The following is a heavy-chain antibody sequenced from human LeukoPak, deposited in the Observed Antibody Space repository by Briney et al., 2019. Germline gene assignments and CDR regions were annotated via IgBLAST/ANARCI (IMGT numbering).Heavy chain of an antibody. D-gene: IGHD1-1*01. J-gene: IGHJ3*02. CDR3: ASGRSGTDAFDI. CDR2: IYYSGST. Sequence: SQTLSLTCDVSGASLSSAGYSWSWIRQPPGKGLEWIGYIYYSGSTNYNPSLKSRVTISVDTSKNQFSLKLSSVTAADTAVYYCASGRSGTDAFDIWGQGTMVTVSS. CDR1: GASLSSAGYS. V-gene: IGHV4-61*08.